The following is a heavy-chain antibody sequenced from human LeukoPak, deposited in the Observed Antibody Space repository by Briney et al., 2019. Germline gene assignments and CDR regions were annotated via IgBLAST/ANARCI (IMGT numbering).Heavy chain of an antibody. J-gene: IGHJ4*02. Sequence: PSETLSLTCTVSGGSISSYYWSWIRQPPGKGLEWIGYIYYSGSTNYNPSLKSRVTISVDTSKNQFSLKLSSVTAADTAVYYCARAYSSSWFVPVGFDCWGQGTLVTVSS. CDR3: ARAYSSSWFVPVGFDC. V-gene: IGHV4-59*01. D-gene: IGHD6-13*01. CDR1: GGSISSYY. CDR2: IYYSGST.